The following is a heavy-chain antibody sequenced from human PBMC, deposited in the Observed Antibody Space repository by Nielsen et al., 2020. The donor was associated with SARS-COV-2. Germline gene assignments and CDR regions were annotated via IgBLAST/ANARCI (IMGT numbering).Heavy chain of an antibody. CDR3: ARGRIAVAGTGDNWFDP. J-gene: IGHJ5*02. D-gene: IGHD6-19*01. V-gene: IGHV4-39*07. Sequence: ESLKISCTVSGGSISSGGYYWSWIRQPPGKGLEWIGEINHSGSTNYNPSLKSRVTISVDTSKNQFSLKLSSVTAADTAVYYCARGRIAVAGTGDNWFDPWGQGTLVTVSS. CDR2: INHSGST. CDR1: GGSISSGGYY.